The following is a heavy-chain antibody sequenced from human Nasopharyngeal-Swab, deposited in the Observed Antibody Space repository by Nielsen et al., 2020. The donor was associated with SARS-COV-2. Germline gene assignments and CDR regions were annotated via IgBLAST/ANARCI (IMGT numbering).Heavy chain of an antibody. Sequence: GGSLRLSCAASGFTFSSYGMHWVRQAPGKGLEWVAVISYDGSNKYYADSVKGRFTISRDNSKNTLYLQMNSLRAEDTAVYYCGRGTDVWGQGTTVTVSS. V-gene: IGHV3-30*03. CDR3: GRGTDV. CDR1: GFTFSSYG. CDR2: ISYDGSNK. J-gene: IGHJ6*02.